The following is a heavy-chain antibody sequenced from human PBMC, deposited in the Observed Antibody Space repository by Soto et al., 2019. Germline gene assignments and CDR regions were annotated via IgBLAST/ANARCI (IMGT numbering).Heavy chain of an antibody. D-gene: IGHD3-22*01. CDR2: ISYSGRNK. CDR3: ARTPETGGYYYYFDY. V-gene: IGHV3-30*04. J-gene: IGHJ4*02. Sequence: GGSLRLSCTASGFTFSNYAMHWVRQAPGKGLQWVALISYSGRNKYYTDSVKGRFTISRDNSGNTLYLQMDSLGAEDTAIYYCARTPETGGYYYYFDYWGQGTLVTVSS. CDR1: GFTFSNYA.